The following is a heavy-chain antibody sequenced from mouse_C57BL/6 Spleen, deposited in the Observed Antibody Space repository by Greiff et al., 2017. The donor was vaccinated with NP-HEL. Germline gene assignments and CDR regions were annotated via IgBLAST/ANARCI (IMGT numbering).Heavy chain of an antibody. V-gene: IGHV14-2*01. CDR2: IDPEDGET. J-gene: IGHJ4*01. D-gene: IGHD1-1*01. Sequence: VQLKQSGAELVKPGASVKLSCTASGFNIKDYYMHWVKQRTEQGLEWIGRIDPEDGETKYAPKFQGKATITADTSSNTAYLQLSSLTSEDTAVYYCASEDYYGSGPYYYAMDYWGQGTSVTVSS. CDR1: GFNIKDYY. CDR3: ASEDYYGSGPYYYAMDY.